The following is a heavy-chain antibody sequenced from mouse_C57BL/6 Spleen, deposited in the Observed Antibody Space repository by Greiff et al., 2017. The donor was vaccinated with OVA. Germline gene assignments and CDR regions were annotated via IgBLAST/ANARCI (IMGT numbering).Heavy chain of an antibody. J-gene: IGHJ3*01. Sequence: EVMLVESGPGMVKPSQSLSLTCTVTGYSITSGYDWHWIRHFPGNKLEWMGYISYSGSTNYNPSLKSRISITHDTSKNHFFLKLNSVTTEDTATYYCARDAYGSWFAYWGQGTLVTVSA. CDR2: ISYSGST. D-gene: IGHD1-2*01. V-gene: IGHV3-1*01. CDR3: ARDAYGSWFAY. CDR1: GYSITSGYD.